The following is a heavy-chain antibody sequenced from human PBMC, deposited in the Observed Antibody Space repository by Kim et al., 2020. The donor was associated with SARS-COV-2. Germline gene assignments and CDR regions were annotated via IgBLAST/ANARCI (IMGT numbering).Heavy chain of an antibody. V-gene: IGHV3-21*01. J-gene: IGHJ4*02. D-gene: IGHD5-12*01. CDR2: ISSSSSYI. CDR3: SAQDERYSGYQKINY. Sequence: GSLRLSCAASGFTFSSYSMNWVRQAPGKGLEWVSSISSSSSYIYYADSVKGRFTISRDNAKNSLYLQMNSLRAEDTAVYYCSAQDERYSGYQKINYWGQGTLVTVSS. CDR1: GFTFSSYS.